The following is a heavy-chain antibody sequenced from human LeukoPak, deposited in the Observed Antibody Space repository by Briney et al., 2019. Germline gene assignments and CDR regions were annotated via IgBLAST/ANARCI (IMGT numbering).Heavy chain of an antibody. V-gene: IGHV4-59*01. J-gene: IGHJ4*02. Sequence: SETLSLTCTVSAGSISGYYWSWIRQPPEKGLEWIGYIYYRGNTNYNPSLKSRVTMSVDTSKNQFSLKLSSVTAADTAVYYCAREYYYDNSGYYFDYWGQGALVTVST. CDR2: IYYRGNT. CDR1: AGSISGYY. D-gene: IGHD3-22*01. CDR3: AREYYYDNSGYYFDY.